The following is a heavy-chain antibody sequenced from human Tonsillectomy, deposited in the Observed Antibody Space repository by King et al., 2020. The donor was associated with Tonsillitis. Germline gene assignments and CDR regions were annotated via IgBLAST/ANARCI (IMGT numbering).Heavy chain of an antibody. Sequence: VQLVESGGGVVQPGRSLRLSCAASGFTFSNYAMHWVRQAPGKGLEWVALIAYDASYENYADSVKGRFAISRDNSKNTLYLEMNSLRVEDTAVYYCAKDGIGLSYWYFDLWGRGTLVTVSS. CDR2: IAYDASYE. CDR1: GFTFSNYA. CDR3: AKDGIGLSYWYFDL. V-gene: IGHV3-30*18. J-gene: IGHJ2*01. D-gene: IGHD3-16*01.